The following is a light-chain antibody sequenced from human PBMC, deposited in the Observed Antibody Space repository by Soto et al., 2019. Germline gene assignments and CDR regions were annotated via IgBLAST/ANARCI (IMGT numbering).Light chain of an antibody. CDR3: YSAADNNLGV. CDR1: VLAKKY. J-gene: IGLJ2*01. CDR2: KDS. Sequence: SYELTQPSPVSVSPGQTARITCSGDVLAKKYAGWFQQKPGQAPVLVIYKDSERPSGIPERFSGSSSGTTVTLTISGAQVEDEADYYCYSAADNNLGVFGGGTQLTVL. V-gene: IGLV3-27*01.